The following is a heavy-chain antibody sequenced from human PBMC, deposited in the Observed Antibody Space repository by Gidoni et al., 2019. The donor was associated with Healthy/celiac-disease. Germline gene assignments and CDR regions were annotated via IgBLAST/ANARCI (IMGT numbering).Heavy chain of an antibody. D-gene: IGHD3-16*01. CDR2: ISGSGGST. CDR1: GFTFSSYA. J-gene: IGHJ4*02. Sequence: EVQLLESGGGWVQPGGSRRLSCAASGFTFSSYAMSWVRQAPGKGLEWVSAISGSGGSTYYADSVKGRFTISRDNSKNTLYLQMNSLSAEDTAVYYCAKEGPLVGDYFDYWGQGTLVTVSS. CDR3: AKEGPLVGDYFDY. V-gene: IGHV3-23*01.